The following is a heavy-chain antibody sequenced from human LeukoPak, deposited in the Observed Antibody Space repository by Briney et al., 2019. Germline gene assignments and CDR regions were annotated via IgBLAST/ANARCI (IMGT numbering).Heavy chain of an antibody. CDR2: AYYRSKWYI. Sequence: SQTLSLTCAISGGSVSGSPAVWNWIRQSPSRGLEWLGRAYYRSKWYIDYAVSVNGRITITPDTSKNQSSLQLNSVTPEDTAVYYCARGAVRGGTNFDYWGQGTLVTVSS. D-gene: IGHD3-10*01. CDR1: GGSVSGSPAV. CDR3: ARGAVRGGTNFDY. J-gene: IGHJ4*02. V-gene: IGHV6-1*01.